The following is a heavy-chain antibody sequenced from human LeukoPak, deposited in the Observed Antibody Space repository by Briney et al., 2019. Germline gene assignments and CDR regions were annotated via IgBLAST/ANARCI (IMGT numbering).Heavy chain of an antibody. D-gene: IGHD6-19*01. CDR1: GFTFSNYA. V-gene: IGHV3-23*01. CDR2: VSGNGVST. J-gene: IGHJ4*02. CDR3: ARDGRIAVAGTGGFDY. Sequence: PGGSLRLSCAASGFTFSNYAMSWVRQAPGKGLEWVSAVSGNGVSTYYADSVKGRFTISRDNSKNTLYLQMNSLRAEDTAVYYCARDGRIAVAGTGGFDYWGQGTLVTVSS.